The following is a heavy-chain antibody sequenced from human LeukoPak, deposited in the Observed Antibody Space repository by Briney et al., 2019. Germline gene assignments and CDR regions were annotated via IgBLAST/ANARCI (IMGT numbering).Heavy chain of an antibody. CDR2: ISSSSSTI. Sequence: GGSLRLSCAASGFTFSSYGMHWVRQAPGKGLEWVSYISSSSSTIYYADSVKGRFTISRDNAKNSLYLQMNSLRAEDTAVYYCARLELLWFGELDYWGQGTLVSVSS. D-gene: IGHD3-10*01. V-gene: IGHV3-48*04. CDR3: ARLELLWFGELDY. CDR1: GFTFSSYG. J-gene: IGHJ4*02.